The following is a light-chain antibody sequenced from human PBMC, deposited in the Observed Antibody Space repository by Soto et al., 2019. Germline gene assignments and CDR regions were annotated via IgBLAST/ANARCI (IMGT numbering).Light chain of an antibody. CDR3: LLYYSETVV. Sequence: QTVVTQEPSLIVSPGGTVTLTCGSSTGAVTSGHYPHWFQQKPDQAPRTLIYDTSIKHSWTPARFSGSLLGGKAALTLSGVQPADEADYYCLLYYSETVVFGGGTQLTVL. V-gene: IGLV7-46*01. J-gene: IGLJ2*01. CDR1: TGAVTSGHY. CDR2: DTS.